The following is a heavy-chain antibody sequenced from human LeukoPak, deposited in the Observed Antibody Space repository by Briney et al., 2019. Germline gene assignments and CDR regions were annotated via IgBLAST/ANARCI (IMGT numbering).Heavy chain of an antibody. D-gene: IGHD6-13*01. CDR2: INQDQNEI. Sequence: PGGSLRLSCAASGFTFSSYWMTWVRQAPGKGLEWVASINQDQNEIHYVDSVRGRFTISRDNAKNSLYLQMNSLRAEDTAVYYCAKDRLGIGLADWFDSWGQGTLVTVSS. CDR1: GFTFSSYW. V-gene: IGHV3-7*03. CDR3: AKDRLGIGLADWFDS. J-gene: IGHJ5*01.